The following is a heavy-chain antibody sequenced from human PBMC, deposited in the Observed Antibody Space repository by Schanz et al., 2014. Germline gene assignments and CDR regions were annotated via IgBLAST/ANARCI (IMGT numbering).Heavy chain of an antibody. CDR3: ARDQSPYTNSSDVRYFDY. D-gene: IGHD6-6*01. Sequence: QVHLVQSGAEVHKPGASLKISCKASGYTFTSYSMHWVRQAPGQGLEWMGIINLSGGSTNNAQKFQGRLTMTRDTSTSTVYMELSSLRSEDTAMYYCARDQSPYTNSSDVRYFDYWGQGSLVTVSS. CDR2: INLSGGST. CDR1: GYTFTSYS. J-gene: IGHJ4*02. V-gene: IGHV1-46*01.